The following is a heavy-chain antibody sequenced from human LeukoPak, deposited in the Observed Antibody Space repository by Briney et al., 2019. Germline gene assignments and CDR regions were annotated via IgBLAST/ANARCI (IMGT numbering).Heavy chain of an antibody. Sequence: GGSLRLSCAASGFTFSSYAMRWVRQAPGKGLEWVSAISGSGGSTYYADSVKGRFTISRDNSKNTLYLQMNSLRAEDTAVYYCAKDRGRDDFWIGYSNWFDPWGQGTLVTVSS. CDR3: AKDRGRDDFWIGYSNWFDP. J-gene: IGHJ5*02. CDR2: ISGSGGST. D-gene: IGHD3-3*01. CDR1: GFTFSSYA. V-gene: IGHV3-23*01.